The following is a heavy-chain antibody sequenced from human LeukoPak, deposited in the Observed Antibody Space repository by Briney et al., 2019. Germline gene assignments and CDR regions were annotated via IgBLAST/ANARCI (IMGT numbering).Heavy chain of an antibody. CDR1: GFTFSSYG. V-gene: IGHV3-33*06. J-gene: IGHJ4*02. Sequence: PGRSLRLSCAASGFTFSSYGMHWVRQAPGEGLEWVAVIWYDGSNKYYAESVKGRFTISRDNSKNTLYLQMNSLRAEDTAVYYCAKDYPTPAHWGQGTLVTVSS. CDR3: AKDYPTPAH. CDR2: IWYDGSNK.